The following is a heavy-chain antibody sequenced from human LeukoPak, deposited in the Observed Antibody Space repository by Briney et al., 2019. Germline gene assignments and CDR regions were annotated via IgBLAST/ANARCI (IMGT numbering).Heavy chain of an antibody. J-gene: IGHJ4*02. V-gene: IGHV3-23*01. D-gene: IGHD7-27*01. CDR2: ISYNGAST. CDR1: GFTFVDVV. CDR3: ARRTGGTKDY. Sequence: LPGGSLRLSCVASGFTFVDVVMSWVRQAPGKGLEWASAISYNGASTDYADSVKGRFAISRDNSKNTLYLQMNSLRAEDTAVYYCARRTGGTKDYWGQGTQVTVSS.